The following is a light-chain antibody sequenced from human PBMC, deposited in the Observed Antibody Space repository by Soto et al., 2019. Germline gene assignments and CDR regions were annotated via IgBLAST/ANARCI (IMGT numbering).Light chain of an antibody. CDR3: QQTRAYPST. J-gene: IGKJ4*01. CDR1: QDIAIY. Sequence: DIQMTQPPSTLSGSVGDRVTITCRASQDIAIYLAWYQQKPGEAPNLLIHTASTLHGGVPSRFSGSGSGTDFTLTITSLQAEDFATYYCQQTRAYPSTFGGGTKVDNK. CDR2: TAS. V-gene: IGKV1-9*01.